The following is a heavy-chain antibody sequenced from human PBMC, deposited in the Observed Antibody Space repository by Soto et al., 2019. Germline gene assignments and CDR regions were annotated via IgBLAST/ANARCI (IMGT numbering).Heavy chain of an antibody. D-gene: IGHD1-26*01. V-gene: IGHV3-20*04. CDR1: GFASGLTFEDYG. Sequence: GGSLRLSCAASGFASGLTFEDYGMAWFRRAPGKGLEWVSGINWNGVIITYADSVKGRFTISRDNDKNSLYLQMDNLRGEDTAFYYCARQWGRYFDYWGQGT. CDR3: ARQWGRYFDY. J-gene: IGHJ4*02. CDR2: INWNGVII.